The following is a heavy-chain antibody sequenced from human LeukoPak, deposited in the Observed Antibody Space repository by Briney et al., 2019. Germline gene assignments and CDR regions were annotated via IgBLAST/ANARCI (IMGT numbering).Heavy chain of an antibody. Sequence: PGGSLRLSCAASGFPFSSYAMHGGRQAPGEGLEWVALISYDGSNQYYADSVKGRFTVSRDNSKSTLYLQMNSLRAEDTAVYYCARARYCSSTRCRDALDIWGQGTMVTVSS. D-gene: IGHD2-2*01. J-gene: IGHJ3*02. V-gene: IGHV3-30-3*01. CDR1: GFPFSSYA. CDR3: ARARYCSSTRCRDALDI. CDR2: ISYDGSNQ.